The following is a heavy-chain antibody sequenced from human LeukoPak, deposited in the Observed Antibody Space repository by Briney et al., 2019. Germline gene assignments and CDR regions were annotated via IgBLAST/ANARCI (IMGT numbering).Heavy chain of an antibody. V-gene: IGHV3-7*01. CDR3: ARAGSHWHYVY. D-gene: IGHD3-10*01. CDR1: GFTFSGFS. Sequence: GGSLRLSCAASGFTFSGFSMSWVRQSPTKGLEWVANIKQDGSERYYVDSVKGRFTISRDNAKNSLSLQMNNLRVEDTAVYYCARAGSHWHYVYWGQGTVVTVPS. CDR2: IKQDGSER. J-gene: IGHJ4*02.